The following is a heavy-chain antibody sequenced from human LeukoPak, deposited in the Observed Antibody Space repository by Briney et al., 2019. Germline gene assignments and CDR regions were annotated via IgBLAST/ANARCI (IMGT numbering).Heavy chain of an antibody. Sequence: GGSLRLSCAASEFSFSDSWMTWVRKAPGKGLEWVASIKYDGREIQYVDSVKGRFTISRDNAKRSLYLEMTSLRVEDTAVFYCARDPYKNKDYSNYGAFDIWGQGTMVTVPS. J-gene: IGHJ3*02. CDR2: IKYDGREI. CDR3: ARDPYKNKDYSNYGAFDI. D-gene: IGHD4-11*01. CDR1: EFSFSDSW. V-gene: IGHV3-7*01.